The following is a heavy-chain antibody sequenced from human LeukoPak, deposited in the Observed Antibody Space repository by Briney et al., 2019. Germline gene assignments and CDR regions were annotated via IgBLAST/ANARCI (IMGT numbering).Heavy chain of an antibody. Sequence: GGSLRLSCAASGFNFDDYDMSWVRQVPGKGLEWVSGITWNGDKTGYADSVRGRFAISRDNTKKSLYLQMSSLRAEDTALYYCARAPFCSSSTGCYFEDWFDPWGPGTLVTVSS. J-gene: IGHJ5*02. V-gene: IGHV3-20*04. CDR2: ITWNGDKT. D-gene: IGHD2-2*01. CDR3: ARAPFCSSSTGCYFEDWFDP. CDR1: GFNFDDYD.